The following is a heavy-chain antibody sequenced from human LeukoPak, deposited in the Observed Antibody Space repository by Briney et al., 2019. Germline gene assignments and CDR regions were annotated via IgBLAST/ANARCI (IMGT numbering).Heavy chain of an antibody. Sequence: GGSLRLSCAASGFTFSNAWMSWVRQAPGKGLEWVGRIKSKTDGGTTDYAAPVKGRFTISRDDSKNTLYLQMISLRAEDTALYYCAKGLKTAVGPYMGYHYYMDVWGKGTTVTVSS. V-gene: IGHV3-15*01. J-gene: IGHJ6*03. CDR3: AKGLKTAVGPYMGYHYYMDV. D-gene: IGHD5-18*01. CDR2: IKSKTDGGTT. CDR1: GFTFSNAW.